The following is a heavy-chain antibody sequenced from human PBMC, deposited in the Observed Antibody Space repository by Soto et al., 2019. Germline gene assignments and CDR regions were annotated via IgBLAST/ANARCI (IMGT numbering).Heavy chain of an antibody. Sequence: EASMEVSCKASGGTLHSYSISWGGQAPGQGAEWKGGIIPIFGTANYAQKFQGRVTITADESTSTAYMELSSLRSEDTAVYYCARDSSSSLSHYYYGMDVWGQGTTVTVSS. J-gene: IGHJ6*02. CDR2: IIPIFGTA. V-gene: IGHV1-69*19. CDR1: GGTLHSYS. D-gene: IGHD6-6*01. CDR3: ARDSSSSLSHYYYGMDV.